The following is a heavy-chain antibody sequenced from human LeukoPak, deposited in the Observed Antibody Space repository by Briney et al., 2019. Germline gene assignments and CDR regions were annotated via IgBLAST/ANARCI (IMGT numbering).Heavy chain of an antibody. CDR2: IRSKAYTYAT. V-gene: IGHV3-73*01. CDR1: GFTFSGCA. CDR3: TRRRDYYGPDAFDI. D-gene: IGHD3-10*01. Sequence: GGSLRLSCAASGFTFSGCAMHWVRHPSGKGLEWVGRIRSKAYTYATAYAASVKGRFTISRDDSKNTAYLQMNSLKTEDTAVYYCTRRRDYYGPDAFDIWGQGTMVTVSS. J-gene: IGHJ3*02.